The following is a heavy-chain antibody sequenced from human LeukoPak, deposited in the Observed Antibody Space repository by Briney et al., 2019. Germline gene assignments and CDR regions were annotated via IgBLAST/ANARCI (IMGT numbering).Heavy chain of an antibody. CDR3: ASNTGTVFDY. Sequence: SETLSLTCTVSGGSISSYYWSWIRQPPGKGLEWIGYIYYSGSTNYNPSLKSRVTISVDTSKNQFSLNLTPVTAADTAVYYCASNTGTVFDYWGQGALVTVSS. CDR1: GGSISSYY. CDR2: IYYSGST. J-gene: IGHJ4*02. D-gene: IGHD7-27*01. V-gene: IGHV4-59*01.